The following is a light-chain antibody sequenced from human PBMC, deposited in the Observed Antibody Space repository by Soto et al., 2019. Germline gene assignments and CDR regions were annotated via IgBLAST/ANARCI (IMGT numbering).Light chain of an antibody. J-gene: IGKJ1*01. CDR1: QSVSSK. Sequence: EIVMTQSPATLSLSPGQRATLSCRASQSVSSKLAWYQQKPGQAPRLLIYGASTRATVIPARFSGSGSGTEFTLTISSLQSEDFAVYYCQQYKDWPLTFGQGTKVDI. CDR3: QQYKDWPLT. V-gene: IGKV3-15*01. CDR2: GAS.